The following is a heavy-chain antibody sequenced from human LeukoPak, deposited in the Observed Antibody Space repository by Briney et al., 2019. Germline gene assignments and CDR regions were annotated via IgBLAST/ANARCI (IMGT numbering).Heavy chain of an antibody. V-gene: IGHV4-38-2*01. CDR3: ARHGGYSSGWLGYYFDY. D-gene: IGHD6-19*01. Sequence: SETLSLTCAVSGYSISSGYYWGWIRQPPGKGLEWIGIIYHSGSTYYNPSLNTRVTISVNTSMNQFSLKLSSVTAADTAVYYCARHGGYSSGWLGYYFDYWGQGTLVTVSS. J-gene: IGHJ4*02. CDR2: IYHSGST. CDR1: GYSISSGYY.